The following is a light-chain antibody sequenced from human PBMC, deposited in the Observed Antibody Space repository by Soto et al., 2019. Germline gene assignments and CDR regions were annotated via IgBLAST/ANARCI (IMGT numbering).Light chain of an antibody. CDR2: NAF. V-gene: IGKV3-11*01. CDR3: QQRHNWPFT. Sequence: ETLLTQSPATLSLSPGESTTLSCRASQNINIYLAWYQQKPGQAPRLLIYNAFNRATGVPARFTGSGSGTDFTLTISSLEPEDFAVYYCQQRHNWPFTFGPGTKVEIK. J-gene: IGKJ3*01. CDR1: QNINIY.